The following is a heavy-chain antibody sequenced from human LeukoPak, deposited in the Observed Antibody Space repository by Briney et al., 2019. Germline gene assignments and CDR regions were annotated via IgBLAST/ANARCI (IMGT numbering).Heavy chain of an antibody. V-gene: IGHV4-59*13. CDR3: ASLVGRGLLSPDAFDI. Sequence: PSETLSLTCSVSGGSISCYYGRWIPQPPGRGVEGFGYIYYCGSTHYNPSLKSRVTISVDTSKDQFSLKLSSVTAADTAVYYCASLVGRGLLSPDAFDIWGQGTMVTVSS. CDR1: GGSISCYY. CDR2: IYYCGST. D-gene: IGHD1-26*01. J-gene: IGHJ3*02.